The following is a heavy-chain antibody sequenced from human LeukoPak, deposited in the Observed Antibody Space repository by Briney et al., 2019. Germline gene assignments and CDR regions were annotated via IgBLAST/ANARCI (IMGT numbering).Heavy chain of an antibody. Sequence: GGSLRLSCAASGFTFSSYAMSWVRQAPGKGLEWVSVISGSGGSIYYADSVKGRFTISRDNSKNTLYLQMNSLRAGNTAVYYCAKGLGDSCYSASDYWGQGTLVTVSS. J-gene: IGHJ4*02. D-gene: IGHD2-15*01. CDR2: ISGSGGSI. CDR3: AKGLGDSCYSASDY. V-gene: IGHV3-23*01. CDR1: GFTFSSYA.